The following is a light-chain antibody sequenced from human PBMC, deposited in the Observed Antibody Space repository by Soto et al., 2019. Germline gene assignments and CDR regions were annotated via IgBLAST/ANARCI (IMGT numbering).Light chain of an antibody. Sequence: DIQMTQSPSTLSGSVGDRVTITCRASQTISSWLAWYQQKPGKAPKLLIYKASTLKSGVPSRFSVSGSGTDFTLTISSLQTDDFATYYCQPYNSYSEALGKGTKVELK. CDR1: QTISSW. J-gene: IGKJ1*01. V-gene: IGKV1-5*03. CDR3: QPYNSYSEA. CDR2: KAS.